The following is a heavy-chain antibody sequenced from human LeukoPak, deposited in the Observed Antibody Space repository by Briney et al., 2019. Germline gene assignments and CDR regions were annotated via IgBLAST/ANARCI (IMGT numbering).Heavy chain of an antibody. V-gene: IGHV3-23*01. Sequence: GGSLRLSCAASGLTFSRYAMSWVRQAPGKGLEWVSALSGSGGSTYYADSVKGRFTISRDNSKNTLYLQMNSLRAEDTAVYYCAKDLHYYDRSGYGFIHYWGRGTLVTVSS. CDR1: GLTFSRYA. J-gene: IGHJ4*02. CDR2: LSGSGGST. CDR3: AKDLHYYDRSGYGFIHY. D-gene: IGHD3-22*01.